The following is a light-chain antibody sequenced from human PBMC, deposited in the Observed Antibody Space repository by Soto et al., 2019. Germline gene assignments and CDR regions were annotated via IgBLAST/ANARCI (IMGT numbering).Light chain of an antibody. CDR2: SAS. CDR1: QAIRKS. J-gene: IGKJ4*01. CDR3: QNYDTISLT. Sequence: DIEMTQSPSSLSASVGDRVTITCRASQAIRKSVVWYQQKPGKVPKLLIDSASTLQSGVPIRFSGRRSGTDFTLTISSLQPEDVATYYCQNYDTISLTFGGGTKVEI. V-gene: IGKV1-27*01.